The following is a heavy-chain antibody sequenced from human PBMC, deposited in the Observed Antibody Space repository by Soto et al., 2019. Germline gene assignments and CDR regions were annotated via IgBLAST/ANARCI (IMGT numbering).Heavy chain of an antibody. CDR2: ISGSGGNT. Sequence: EVQLSESGGGLVQPGGSLRLSCAASGFTFSSYAMSWVSQAPGKGLEWVSAISGSGGNTYYTDSVKGRFTISRDNSKNTLYLQMNNLRVEDKAVYYCADGGEWSFNFEYWGQGTLVTVFS. D-gene: IGHD3-3*01. CDR1: GFTFSSYA. CDR3: ADGGEWSFNFEY. V-gene: IGHV3-23*01. J-gene: IGHJ4*02.